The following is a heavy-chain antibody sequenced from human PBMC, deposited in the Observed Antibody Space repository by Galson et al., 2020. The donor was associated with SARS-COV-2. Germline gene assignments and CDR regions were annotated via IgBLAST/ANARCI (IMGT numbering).Heavy chain of an antibody. CDR1: GFTFSTYN. CDR3: SRGLTSSWPFSDF. D-gene: IGHD6-13*01. V-gene: IGHV3-48*02. CDR2: ITSSSTT. Sequence: QAGGSLRLSCAASGFTFSTYNMNWVRQAPGKGLVWVSFITSSSTTYYADSVKGRFTISRDNAKNSLYLQMSGLRDDDTALYYCSRGLTSSWPFSDFWGQGALVTVSS. J-gene: IGHJ4*02.